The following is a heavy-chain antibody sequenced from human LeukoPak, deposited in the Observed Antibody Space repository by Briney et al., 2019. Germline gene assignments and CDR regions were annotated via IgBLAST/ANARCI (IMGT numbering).Heavy chain of an antibody. CDR2: ISSSSSYI. J-gene: IGHJ4*02. CDR3: ARDLVRAVAGSSVY. V-gene: IGHV3-21*01. Sequence: GGSLRLSCAASGFTFSSYSMNWVRQAPGKGLEWVSSISSSSSYIYYANSVKGRFTISRDNAKNSLYLQMNSLRAEDTAVYYCARDLVRAVAGSSVYWGQGALVTVSS. D-gene: IGHD6-19*01. CDR1: GFTFSSYS.